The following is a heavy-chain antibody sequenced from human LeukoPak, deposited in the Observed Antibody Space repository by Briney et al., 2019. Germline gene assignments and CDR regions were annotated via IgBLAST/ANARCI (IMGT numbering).Heavy chain of an antibody. Sequence: GGSLRLSCAASGFTFSSYAMSWVRQAPGKGLEWVSAISGSGGSTYYADSVKGRFTISRDNSKNTLYLQMNSLRAEDTAVYYCAKDPEVYSSGWYDYWGQGTLVTVSS. J-gene: IGHJ4*02. D-gene: IGHD6-19*01. V-gene: IGHV3-23*01. CDR1: GFTFSSYA. CDR3: AKDPEVYSSGWYDY. CDR2: ISGSGGST.